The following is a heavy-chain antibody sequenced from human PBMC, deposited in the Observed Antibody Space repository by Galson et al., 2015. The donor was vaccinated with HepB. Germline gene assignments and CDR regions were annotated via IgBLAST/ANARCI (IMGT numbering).Heavy chain of an antibody. CDR3: ARDTGDLWYFDL. D-gene: IGHD7-27*01. Sequence: SLRLSCAASGFTFGAYEMNWVRQAPGKGLEWVAVVSYDGINKYYPDSVRGRFTISRDNSKNTVYLQMNSLRPDDTAVYFCARDTGDLWYFDLWGRGTLVTVAS. J-gene: IGHJ2*01. V-gene: IGHV3-30*04. CDR2: VSYDGINK. CDR1: GFTFGAYE.